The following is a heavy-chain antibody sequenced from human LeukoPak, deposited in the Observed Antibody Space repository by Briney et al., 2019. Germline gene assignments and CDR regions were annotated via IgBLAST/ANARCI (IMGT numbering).Heavy chain of an antibody. CDR3: ARVDPQGYSYGNAPFDY. J-gene: IGHJ4*02. CDR1: GFTFSSYG. D-gene: IGHD5-18*01. V-gene: IGHV3-30*02. CDR2: IRYDGGNK. Sequence: GGSLRLSCGASGFTFSSYGMHWVRQPPGKGLEWVAFIRYDGGNKNYADSVKGRFTISRDNSKNTLYVQMNSLRAEDTAVYYCARVDPQGYSYGNAPFDYWGQGTLVTVSS.